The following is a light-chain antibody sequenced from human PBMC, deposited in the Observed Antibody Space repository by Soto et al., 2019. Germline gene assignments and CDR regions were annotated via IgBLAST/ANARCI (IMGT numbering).Light chain of an antibody. CDR2: DTR. CDR3: QSYDNRLSGSVV. V-gene: IGLV1-40*01. J-gene: IGLJ3*02. CDR1: NSNIGAGHD. Sequence: QAVVTQPPSVSGAPGQRVSISCTGTNSNIGAGHDVHWYQQLPGAAPKLLICDTRNRPSGVPDRCSGSKSGTSATLAITGLQPDDEADYFCQSYDNRLSGSVVFGGGTKLTVL.